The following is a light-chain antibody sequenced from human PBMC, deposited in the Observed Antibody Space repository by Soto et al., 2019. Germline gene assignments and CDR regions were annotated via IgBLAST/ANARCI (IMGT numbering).Light chain of an antibody. V-gene: IGKV1-5*03. J-gene: IGKJ1*01. Sequence: DIQMTQSPSTLSASVGDRVTITCRASQSISSWLAWYQQKPGKAPNLLIYKASSVESGVPSRFSGSGSGTEFTLTISSLQPDDFATYYCQQYNTYPWTCGQGTKVEVK. CDR2: KAS. CDR3: QQYNTYPWT. CDR1: QSISSW.